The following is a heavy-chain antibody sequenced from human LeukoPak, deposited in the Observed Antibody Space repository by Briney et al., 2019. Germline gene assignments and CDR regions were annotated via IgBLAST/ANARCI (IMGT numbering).Heavy chain of an antibody. Sequence: ASVKVSCKASGYTFTSYDINWVRQATGQGLEWMGWMNPNSGNTGYAQKFQGRVTMTRNTSISTAYMELSSLRSEDTAVYYCARDRGQDIVLMVYAIRGGDFDYWGQGTLVTVSS. CDR1: GYTFTSYD. D-gene: IGHD2-8*01. V-gene: IGHV1-8*01. J-gene: IGHJ4*02. CDR3: ARDRGQDIVLMVYAIRGGDFDY. CDR2: MNPNSGNT.